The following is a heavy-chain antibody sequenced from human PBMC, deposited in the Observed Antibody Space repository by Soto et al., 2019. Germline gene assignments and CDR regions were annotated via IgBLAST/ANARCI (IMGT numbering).Heavy chain of an antibody. Sequence: QVQLVQSGAEVKKPGASVKVSCKASGYTFTGYYMHWVRQAPGQGLEWMGWINPNSGGTNYAQKFQGWVTMTRDTSISTAYMELSRLRSDDTAVYYCAVGITMVRGVIILDYRGQGTLVTVSS. J-gene: IGHJ4*02. CDR2: INPNSGGT. CDR3: AVGITMVRGVIILDY. V-gene: IGHV1-2*04. CDR1: GYTFTGYY. D-gene: IGHD3-10*01.